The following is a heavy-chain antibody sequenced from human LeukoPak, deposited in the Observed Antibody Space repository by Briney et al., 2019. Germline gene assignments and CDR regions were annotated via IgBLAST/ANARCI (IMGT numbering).Heavy chain of an antibody. J-gene: IGHJ4*02. CDR2: IIPIFGTA. D-gene: IGHD1-1*01. Sequence: GASVKVSCKASGGTFSSYAISWVRQAPGHGLEWMGGIIPIFGTANYAQKFQGRVTITADESTSTAYMELSSLRSEDTAVYYCARDNTGTTADYWGQGTLVTVSS. CDR3: ARDNTGTTADY. V-gene: IGHV1-69*13. CDR1: GGTFSSYA.